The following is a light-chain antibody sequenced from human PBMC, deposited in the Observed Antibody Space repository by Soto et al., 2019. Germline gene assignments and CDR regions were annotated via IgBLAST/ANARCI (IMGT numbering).Light chain of an antibody. V-gene: IGLV2-14*01. J-gene: IGLJ1*01. CDR2: DVS. CDR3: SSYRSRTTRV. Sequence: QSALTQPASVSGSLGQSITISCTGTSSDVGDYNYVSWYQQHPGKAPKLMIYDVSNRPSGVSNRFSGSKSGSTASLTISGLQAEDEADYYCSSYRSRTTRVFGTGTKLTVL. CDR1: SSDVGDYNY.